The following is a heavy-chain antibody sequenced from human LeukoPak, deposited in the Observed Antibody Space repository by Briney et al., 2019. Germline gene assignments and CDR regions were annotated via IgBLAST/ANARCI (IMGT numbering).Heavy chain of an antibody. CDR1: GFTFSTYA. V-gene: IGHV3-23*01. Sequence: PGGSLRLSCAASGFTFSTYAMTWVRQAPGKGLEWVSGISGSGGSTYYADSVKGRFTISRDNAKNSLYLQMNSLRAEDTAVYYCAREILRVTTDYWGQGTLVTVSS. CDR2: ISGSGGST. J-gene: IGHJ4*02. D-gene: IGHD4-17*01. CDR3: AREILRVTTDY.